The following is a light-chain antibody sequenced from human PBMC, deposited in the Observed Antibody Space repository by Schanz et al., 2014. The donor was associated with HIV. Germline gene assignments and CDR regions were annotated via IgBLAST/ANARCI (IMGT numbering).Light chain of an antibody. CDR3: QQYNEWPWT. Sequence: IVMTQSPATLSLSPGERATLSCRASQSVSSNLAWYQQKPGQSPRLLIYGASTRATDLSARFSGSGSGTDFTLTLSSLQSEDFAVYHCQQYNEWPWTFGEGTKVEV. V-gene: IGKV3-15*01. CDR1: QSVSSN. J-gene: IGKJ1*01. CDR2: GAS.